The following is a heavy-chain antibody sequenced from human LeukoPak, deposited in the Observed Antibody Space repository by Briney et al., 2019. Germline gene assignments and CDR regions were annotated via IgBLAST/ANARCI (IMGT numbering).Heavy chain of an antibody. CDR3: ARGHGWSLDY. CDR1: GFTFSSYA. CDR2: ISHDGSKK. V-gene: IGHV3-30*01. D-gene: IGHD6-19*01. J-gene: IGHJ4*02. Sequence: GGSLRLSCAASGFTFSSYAMHWVRQAPGKGLEWVAVISHDGSKKDHADSVKGRFMISRDNSKNTLYLQMNSLRAEDTAVYYCARGHGWSLDYWGQGTLVTVSS.